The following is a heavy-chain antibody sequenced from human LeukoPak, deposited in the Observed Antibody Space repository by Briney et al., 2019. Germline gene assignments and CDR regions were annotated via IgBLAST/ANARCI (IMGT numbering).Heavy chain of an antibody. J-gene: IGHJ4*02. Sequence: PGGSLRLSCAASGFTFSSYAMSWVRQAPGKGLEWVSAISGSGGSTYYADSVKGRFTISRDNSKNTLYLQMNSLRAEDTAVYYCAKNRGYCSSTSCYGGFDYWGQGTLVTVSS. V-gene: IGHV3-23*01. CDR2: ISGSGGST. CDR1: GFTFSSYA. D-gene: IGHD2-2*01. CDR3: AKNRGYCSSTSCYGGFDY.